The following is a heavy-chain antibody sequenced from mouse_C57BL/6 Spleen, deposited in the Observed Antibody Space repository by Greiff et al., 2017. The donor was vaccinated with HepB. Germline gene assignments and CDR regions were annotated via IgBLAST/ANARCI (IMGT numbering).Heavy chain of an antibody. J-gene: IGHJ1*03. CDR3: TRSRGSWYFDV. Sequence: VQLQQSGAELVRPGASVTLSCKASGYTFTDYEMHWVKQTPVHGLEWIGAIDPETGGTAYNQKFKGKAILTADKSSSTAYMELLSLTSEDSAVYSCTRSRGSWYFDVWGTGTTFTVSS. V-gene: IGHV1-15*01. CDR2: IDPETGGT. CDR1: GYTFTDYE.